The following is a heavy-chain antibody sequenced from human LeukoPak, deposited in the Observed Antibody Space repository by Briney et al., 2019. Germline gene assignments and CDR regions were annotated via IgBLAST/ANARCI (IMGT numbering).Heavy chain of an antibody. J-gene: IGHJ6*02. Sequence: PSETLSLTCTVSGGSISSYYWSWIRQPAGKGLEWIGRIYTSGSTNYNPSPESRGTMSVDTSKNQYSLKLSSVTAADTAVYYCASTHTAYDSSGYHYGMDVWGQGTTVTVSS. CDR2: IYTSGST. CDR3: ASTHTAYDSSGYHYGMDV. CDR1: GGSISSYY. V-gene: IGHV4-4*07. D-gene: IGHD3-22*01.